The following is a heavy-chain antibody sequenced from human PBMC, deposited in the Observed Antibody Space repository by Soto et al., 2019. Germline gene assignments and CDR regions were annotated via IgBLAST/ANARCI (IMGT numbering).Heavy chain of an antibody. CDR1: GFTFSDNY. Sequence: QVQLVESGGGLVKPGGSLRLSCAASGFTFSDNYMSWVRQAPGKGLEWFSYISSSGGTVSYADSVKGRFTISRDNAKNSLYLQMNSLRAEDTAVYYCARRGSGKYFDLWGRGNLVTVSS. V-gene: IGHV3-11*01. J-gene: IGHJ2*01. CDR2: ISSSGGTV. D-gene: IGHD2-15*01. CDR3: ARRGSGKYFDL.